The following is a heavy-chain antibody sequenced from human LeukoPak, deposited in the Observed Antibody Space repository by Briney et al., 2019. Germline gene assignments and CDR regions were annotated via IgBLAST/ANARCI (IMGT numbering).Heavy chain of an antibody. J-gene: IGHJ4*02. CDR2: IYPGDSDT. D-gene: IGHD3-3*01. Sequence: GESLKISCKGSGYSFTSYWIGWVRQMPGKGLEWMGIIYPGDSDTRYSPSFQGQVTISAGKSISTAYLQWSSLKASDTAMYYCARTDYDFWSGYFGYFDYWGQGTLVTVSS. CDR1: GYSFTSYW. V-gene: IGHV5-51*01. CDR3: ARTDYDFWSGYFGYFDY.